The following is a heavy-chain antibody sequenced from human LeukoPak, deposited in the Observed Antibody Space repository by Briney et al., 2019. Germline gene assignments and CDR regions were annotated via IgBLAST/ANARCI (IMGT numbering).Heavy chain of an antibody. CDR3: ARGGLDPSYNWFDP. Sequence: SETLSLTCTVSGGSISNYYWSWIRQPPGKGLEWIGYIYYGGSTNYNPSLKSRVAISVDTSKNQFSLKLSSVTAADTAVYYCARGGLDPSYNWFDPWGQGTLVTVSS. J-gene: IGHJ5*02. CDR1: GGSISNYY. V-gene: IGHV4-59*01. D-gene: IGHD1-26*01. CDR2: IYYGGST.